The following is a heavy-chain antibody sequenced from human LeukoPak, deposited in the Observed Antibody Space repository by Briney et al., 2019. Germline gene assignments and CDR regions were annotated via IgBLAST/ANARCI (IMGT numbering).Heavy chain of an antibody. V-gene: IGHV1-8*01. CDR1: RHTSTSSD. D-gene: IGHD2-2*01. CDR2: MNPNSGNT. Sequence: ASQKVSCTASRHTSTSSDINRARQATRHTLEWTRCMNPNSGNTGYAQKFQGRATMTRNTSISTAYMELSSLRSEDTAVYYCARGPPYCSSISCRKTKSYGMDVWGQGTTVTVSS. CDR3: ARGPPYCSSISCRKTKSYGMDV. J-gene: IGHJ6*02.